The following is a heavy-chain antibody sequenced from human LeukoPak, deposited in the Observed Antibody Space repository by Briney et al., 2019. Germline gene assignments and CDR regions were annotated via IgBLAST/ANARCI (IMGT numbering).Heavy chain of an antibody. V-gene: IGHV3-30*19. J-gene: IGHJ4*02. CDR3: ARLLGGATYSAPFDY. CDR1: GFTFGSFG. Sequence: PGGSLRLSCVASGFTFGSFGMHWVRQAPGKGLEWVAFIPYDSHNKYYADSVKGRFTISRDNSKNTLYLQVNSLRTEDTAIYYCARLLGGATYSAPFDYWGQGTLVTVSS. CDR2: IPYDSHNK. D-gene: IGHD1-26*01.